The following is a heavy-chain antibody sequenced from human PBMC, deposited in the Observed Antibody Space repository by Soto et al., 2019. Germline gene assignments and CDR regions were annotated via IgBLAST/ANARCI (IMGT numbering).Heavy chain of an antibody. CDR3: ARHIAVPRTRGFDF. CDR1: GGSISDNG. CDR2: IYHTWTT. Sequence: QVQLQESGPGLVKPSGTLSLTCAVSGGSISDNGWSWVRQPPGKGLEWIGEIYHTWTTHYNPSLWSRVTISINKSKNQCPLKLSSVTAPDTAVYYCARHIAVPRTRGFDFWGQGTRVTVSS. V-gene: IGHV4-4*02. J-gene: IGHJ4*02. D-gene: IGHD2-21*01.